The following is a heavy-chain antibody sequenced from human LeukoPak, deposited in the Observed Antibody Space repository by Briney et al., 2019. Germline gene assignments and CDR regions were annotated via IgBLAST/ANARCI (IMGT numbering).Heavy chain of an antibody. CDR3: AKELELYPFDY. D-gene: IGHD1-7*01. J-gene: IGHJ4*02. V-gene: IGHV3-66*01. CDR2: IYSGGST. Sequence: PGGSLRLSCAASGFTVSSNSMTWVRQAPGKGLEWVSVIYSGGSTCYADSVKGRFTISRDNSKNTLYLQMNSLRAEDTAVYYCAKELELYPFDYWGQGTLVTVSS. CDR1: GFTVSSNS.